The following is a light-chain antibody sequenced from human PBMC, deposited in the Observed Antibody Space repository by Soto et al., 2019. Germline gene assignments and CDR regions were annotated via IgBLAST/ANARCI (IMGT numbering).Light chain of an antibody. J-gene: IGLJ1*01. CDR1: SSDVGGYNY. CDR2: DVT. Sequence: QSALTQPPSASGSPGQSVAISCTGTSSDVGGYNYVSWYQQYPGKAPKLTIYDVTKRPSGVPDRFSGSKSGNTASLTVSGLQAEDEADYYCSSYAGTHVVFGTGTKVTVL. CDR3: SSYAGTHVV. V-gene: IGLV2-8*01.